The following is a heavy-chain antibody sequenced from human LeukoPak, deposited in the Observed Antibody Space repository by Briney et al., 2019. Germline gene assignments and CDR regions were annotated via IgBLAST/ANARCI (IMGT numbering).Heavy chain of an antibody. CDR3: AKDWQQLDGY. CDR2: IRYDGSNK. D-gene: IGHD6-13*01. Sequence: GGSLRLSCAAYGYTFSSYGMHWVRQAPGKGLEWMAFIRYDGSNKYYADSVKGRFTISRGNSKNTLYLQMNSLRAEDTAVYYCAKDWQQLDGYWGQGTLVTVSS. CDR1: GYTFSSYG. V-gene: IGHV3-30*02. J-gene: IGHJ4*02.